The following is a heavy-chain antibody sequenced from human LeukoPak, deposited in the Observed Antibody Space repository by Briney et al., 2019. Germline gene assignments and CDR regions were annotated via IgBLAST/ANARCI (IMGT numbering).Heavy chain of an antibody. CDR3: ARWLGAIAWPYYFDY. J-gene: IGHJ4*02. CDR2: ISSSGNSI. V-gene: IGHV3-11*04. CDR1: GFTFGDYY. D-gene: IGHD3-16*02. Sequence: GGSLRLSCAASGFTFGDYYMSWIRQAPGKGLEWVSYISSSGNSISYADSVKGRFTISRDNARNSLYLQMNSLRAEDTAVYYCARWLGAIAWPYYFDYWGRGTLVTVSS.